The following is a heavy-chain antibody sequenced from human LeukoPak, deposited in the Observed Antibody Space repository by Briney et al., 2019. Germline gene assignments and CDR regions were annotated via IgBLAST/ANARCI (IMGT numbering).Heavy chain of an antibody. J-gene: IGHJ4*02. D-gene: IGHD5-18*01. CDR1: GGTFSSYA. CDR3: ARDDRQRRYSYGYRLGYYFDY. Sequence: SVKVSCKASGGTFSSYAISWVRQAPGQGLEWMGGIIPIFGTANYAQKFQGRVTVTTDESTSTAYMELSSLRSEDTAVYYCARDDRQRRYSYGYRLGYYFDYWGQGTLVTVSS. CDR2: IIPIFGTA. V-gene: IGHV1-69*05.